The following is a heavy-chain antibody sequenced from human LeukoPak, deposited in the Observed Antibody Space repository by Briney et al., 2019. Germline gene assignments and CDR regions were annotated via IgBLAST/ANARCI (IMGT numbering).Heavy chain of an antibody. J-gene: IGHJ4*02. D-gene: IGHD6-13*01. CDR1: GGTFSSYA. CDR2: IIPIFGTA. Sequence: SVKVSCKASGGTFSSYAISWVRQAPGQGLEWMGGIIPIFGTANYAQKFQGRVTITADKSTSTAYMELSSLRSEDTAVYYCARDLNGHGYSNPLNYWGQGALVTVSS. V-gene: IGHV1-69*06. CDR3: ARDLNGHGYSNPLNY.